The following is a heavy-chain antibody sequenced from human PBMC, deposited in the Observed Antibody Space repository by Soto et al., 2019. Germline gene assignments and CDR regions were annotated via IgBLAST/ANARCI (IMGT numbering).Heavy chain of an antibody. CDR3: ARAAPRYWSGGSCYSGRDY. Sequence: QVQLQQWGAGLLKPSETLSLTCAVYGGSFSGYYWSWIRQPPGKGLEWIGEINHSGSTNYNPSLKSRVTISVDTSKNQFSLKLSSVTAADTAVYYCARAAPRYWSGGSCYSGRDYWDQGTLVTVSS. J-gene: IGHJ4*02. CDR2: INHSGST. D-gene: IGHD2-15*01. V-gene: IGHV4-34*01. CDR1: GGSFSGYY.